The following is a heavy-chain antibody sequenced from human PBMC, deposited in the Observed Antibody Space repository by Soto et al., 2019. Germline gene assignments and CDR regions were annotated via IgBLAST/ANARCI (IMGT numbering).Heavy chain of an antibody. Sequence: GGSLRLSCAASGFTFSSYSMNWVRQAPGKGLEWVSSISSSSSYIYYADSVKGRFTISRDNAKNSLYLQMNSLRAEDTAVYYCARDLGVAGVGDAFDIWAKGQWSPSPQ. CDR1: GFTFSSYS. D-gene: IGHD6-19*01. CDR3: ARDLGVAGVGDAFDI. J-gene: IGHJ3*02. V-gene: IGHV3-21*01. CDR2: ISSSSSYI.